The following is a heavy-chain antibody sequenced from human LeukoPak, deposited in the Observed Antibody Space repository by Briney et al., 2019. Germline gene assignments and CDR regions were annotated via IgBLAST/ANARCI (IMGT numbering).Heavy chain of an antibody. CDR1: GFTFSSYA. CDR2: ISYDGSNK. V-gene: IGHV3-30-3*02. Sequence: PGGSLRLSCAASGFTFSSYAMHWVRQAPGKGLEWVAVISYDGSNKYYADSVKGRFTISRDNSKNTLYLQMNSLRAEDTAVYYCAKPLPAAIEDVWGKGTTVTVSS. D-gene: IGHD2-2*02. CDR3: AKPLPAAIEDV. J-gene: IGHJ6*04.